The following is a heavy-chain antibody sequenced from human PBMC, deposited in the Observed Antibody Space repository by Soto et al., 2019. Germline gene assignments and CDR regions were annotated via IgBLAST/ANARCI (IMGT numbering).Heavy chain of an antibody. V-gene: IGHV4-34*01. D-gene: IGHD3-3*01. Sequence: TSETLSLTCAVYGGSFSGYYWSWIRQPPGKGLEWIGEINHSGSTNYNPSLKSRVTISVDTSKNQFSLKLSSVTAADTAVYYCARGLILDFWSGPKMAWFDPWGQGTLVTVSS. CDR1: GGSFSGYY. CDR2: INHSGST. J-gene: IGHJ5*02. CDR3: ARGLILDFWSGPKMAWFDP.